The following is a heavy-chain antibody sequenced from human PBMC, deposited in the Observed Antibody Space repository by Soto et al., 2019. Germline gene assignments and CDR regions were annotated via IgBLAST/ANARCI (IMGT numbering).Heavy chain of an antibody. CDR3: ARDLYSMDV. Sequence: EVQLVQSGGGLVQPGGSLRLSCAASGYTFSSYGMNWVRQAPGKGLEWVSYISGSSYSIYYADSVKGRFTISRDNAKNSVYLQMNSLRVEDTAVYYCARDLYSMDVWGQGTTVTVSS. CDR2: ISGSSYSI. CDR1: GYTFSSYG. V-gene: IGHV3-48*01. J-gene: IGHJ6*01.